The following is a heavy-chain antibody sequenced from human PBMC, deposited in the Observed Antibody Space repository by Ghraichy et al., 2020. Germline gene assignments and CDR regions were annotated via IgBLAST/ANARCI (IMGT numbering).Heavy chain of an antibody. Sequence: SQTLSLTCTVSGGSISSSSYYWGWIRQPPGKGLEWIGSIYYSGSTYYNPSLKSRVTISVDTSKNQFSLKLSSVTAADTAVYYCARLFEGFDYWVQGTLVTVSS. CDR3: ARLFEGFDY. J-gene: IGHJ4*02. CDR2: IYYSGST. D-gene: IGHD3-16*01. V-gene: IGHV4-39*01. CDR1: GGSISSSSYY.